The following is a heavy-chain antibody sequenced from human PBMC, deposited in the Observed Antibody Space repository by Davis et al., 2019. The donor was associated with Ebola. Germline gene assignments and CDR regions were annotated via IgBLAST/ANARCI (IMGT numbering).Heavy chain of an antibody. CDR1: GFTFSSYE. J-gene: IGHJ5*02. V-gene: IGHV3-48*03. CDR3: ARGTVAAAGIGSWFDP. Sequence: GESLKISCAASGFTFSSYEMNWVRQAPGKGLEWVSYISSSGSTIYYADSVKGRFTISRDNAKNSLYLQMNSLRSEDTAVYYCARGTVAAAGIGSWFDPWGQGTLVTVSS. CDR2: ISSSGSTI. D-gene: IGHD6-13*01.